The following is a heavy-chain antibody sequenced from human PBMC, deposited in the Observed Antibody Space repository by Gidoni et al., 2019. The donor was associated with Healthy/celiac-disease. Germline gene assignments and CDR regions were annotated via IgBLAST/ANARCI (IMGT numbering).Heavy chain of an antibody. CDR2: SNAGNGNT. V-gene: IGHV1-3*01. CDR1: GYTFTSYA. Sequence: QVQLVQSGAEVKKPGASVKVSWKASGYTFTSYAMHWVRQAPGQRLEWMGWSNAGNGNTKYSQKFQGRVTITRDTSASTAYMELSSLRSEDTAVYYCARAPCGGDCHETHESYYYYYYMDVWGKGTTVTVSS. CDR3: ARAPCGGDCHETHESYYYYYYMDV. J-gene: IGHJ6*03. D-gene: IGHD2-21*01.